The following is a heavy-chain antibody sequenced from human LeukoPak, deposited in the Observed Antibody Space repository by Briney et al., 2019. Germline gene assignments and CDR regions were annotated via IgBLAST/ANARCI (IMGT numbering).Heavy chain of an antibody. CDR2: IYYSGST. CDR1: GGSISSYY. V-gene: IGHV4-59*08. D-gene: IGHD3-22*01. J-gene: IGHJ3*02. CDR3: ARAGYDSSGYYYDDAFDI. Sequence: SETLSLTCTVSGGSISSYYWSWIRQPPGKGLEWIGYIYYSGSTNYNPSLKSRVTISVDTSKNQFSLKLSSVTAADTAVYYCARAGYDSSGYYYDDAFDIWGQGTVVTVSS.